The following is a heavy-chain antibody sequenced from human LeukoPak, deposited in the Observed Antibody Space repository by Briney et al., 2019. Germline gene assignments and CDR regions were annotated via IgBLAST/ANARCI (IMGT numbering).Heavy chain of an antibody. CDR2: IYYSGST. Sequence: SETLSLTCTVSGGSISSSSYYWGWIRQPPGKGLEGIGSIYYSGSTYYNPSLKSRVTISVDTSKNQFSLKLSSVTAADTAVYYCATRHRWLQFFDYWGQGTLVTVSS. CDR3: ATRHRWLQFFDY. V-gene: IGHV4-39*07. CDR1: GGSISSSSYY. D-gene: IGHD5-24*01. J-gene: IGHJ4*02.